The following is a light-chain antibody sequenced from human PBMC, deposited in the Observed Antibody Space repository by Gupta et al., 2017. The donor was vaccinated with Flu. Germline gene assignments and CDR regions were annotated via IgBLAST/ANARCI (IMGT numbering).Light chain of an antibody. CDR1: QSVNNGD. CDR2: GAS. CDR3: QHYSKSRAG. Sequence: EIVLTQSPGALSLSPGERATLSCRASQSVNNGDLAWYQQRPGQAPRLLIYGASSRATDIPDRFSGSGSGTDFTLTINRLEPEDFAVYYCQHYSKSRAGFGQGTKLEIK. V-gene: IGKV3-20*01. J-gene: IGKJ2*03.